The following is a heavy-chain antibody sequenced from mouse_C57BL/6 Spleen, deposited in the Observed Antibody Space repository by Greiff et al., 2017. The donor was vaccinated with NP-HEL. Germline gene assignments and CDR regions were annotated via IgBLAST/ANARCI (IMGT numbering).Heavy chain of an antibody. CDR2: ISYDGSN. J-gene: IGHJ3*01. CDR1: GYSITSGYF. Sequence: EVQLQQSGPGLVKPSQSLSLTCSVTGYSITSGYFWYWLRPFPGDILEWRGFISYDGSNNYNSSLKNRISITRDTSKNQFYLKMNSVSTEDTATYYCAMGDYDWFAYWGQGTPVTVSS. V-gene: IGHV3-6*01. D-gene: IGHD2-4*01. CDR3: AMGDYDWFAY.